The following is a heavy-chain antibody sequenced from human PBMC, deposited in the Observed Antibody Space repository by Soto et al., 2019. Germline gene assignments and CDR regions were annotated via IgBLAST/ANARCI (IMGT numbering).Heavy chain of an antibody. V-gene: IGHV3-23*01. J-gene: IGHJ5*02. Sequence: PGGSLRLSCAASGFTFSSYAMSWVRQAPGKGLEWVSAISGSGGSTYYADSVKGRFTISRDNSKNTLYLQMNSLRAEDTAVYYCAKDQSDFWSGNEFDPWGQGTLVTVSS. CDR3: AKDQSDFWSGNEFDP. D-gene: IGHD3-3*01. CDR1: GFTFSSYA. CDR2: ISGSGGST.